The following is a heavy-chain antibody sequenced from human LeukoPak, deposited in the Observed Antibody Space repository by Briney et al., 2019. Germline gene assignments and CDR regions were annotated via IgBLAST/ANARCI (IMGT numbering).Heavy chain of an antibody. CDR3: ARDMGTTRLDL. Sequence: GGSLRLSCAASGLTFRSYGMHWVRQAPGKGLEWVAVIWYDGSNKYYADSVKGRFTISRDNSKNTLYLQVSSLRADDTAVYYCARDMGTTRLDLWGQGTLVTVSS. D-gene: IGHD1-1*01. V-gene: IGHV3-33*01. CDR2: IWYDGSNK. CDR1: GLTFRSYG. J-gene: IGHJ5*02.